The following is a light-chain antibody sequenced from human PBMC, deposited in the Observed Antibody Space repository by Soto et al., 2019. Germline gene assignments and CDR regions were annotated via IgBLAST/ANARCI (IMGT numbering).Light chain of an antibody. J-gene: IGLJ2*01. V-gene: IGLV6-57*04. CDR1: SGSIASNY. Sequence: NFMLTQPHSVSESPGKTVTISCTRSSGSIASNYVQWYQQRPGSAPTTVIYEDNHRPSGVPDRFSGSIDSSSNSASLTISGLKTEDEADYYCQSYDSRNREVFGGGTKVTVL. CDR2: EDN. CDR3: QSYDSRNREV.